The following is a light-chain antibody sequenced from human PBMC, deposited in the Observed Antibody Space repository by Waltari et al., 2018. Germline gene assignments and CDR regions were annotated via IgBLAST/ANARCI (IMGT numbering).Light chain of an antibody. Sequence: EVVLTQSPATLSVSPGERATLSCRASQSISISLAWYQQKPGQAPRLLIYDASSRATVIPARFSGSWSGTEFTLSISNLQSEDFAVYYCQQYNKWPLTFGGGTRVEIK. CDR2: DAS. V-gene: IGKV3-15*01. J-gene: IGKJ4*01. CDR3: QQYNKWPLT. CDR1: QSISIS.